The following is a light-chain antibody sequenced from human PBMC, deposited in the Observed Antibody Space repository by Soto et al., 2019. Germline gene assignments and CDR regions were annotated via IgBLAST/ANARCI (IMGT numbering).Light chain of an antibody. CDR3: TSSTSASTYV. CDR1: SSDVGGHYS. J-gene: IGLJ1*01. CDR2: NVS. Sequence: QTALTQPASVSGSPGQSIAISCTGTSSDVGGHYSVSWYQQHPGKAPKLMIYNVSNRPSGVSNRFSCSKSGNTASLTISGLLAEDEADYFCTSSTSASTYVFGAGTKLTVL. V-gene: IGLV2-14*01.